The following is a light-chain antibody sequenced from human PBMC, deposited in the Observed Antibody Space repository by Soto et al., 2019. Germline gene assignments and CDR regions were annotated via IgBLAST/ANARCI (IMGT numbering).Light chain of an antibody. J-gene: IGKJ2*01. V-gene: IGKV3-20*01. Sequence: EIVLTQSPGTLSLSPRERATLSCRASQSVSSSYLVWYQQKPGQAPRLLIYGASSRATGIPDRLSGSGSGTDFTLTISRLEPEDFAVYYCQQHTSSPHRYTFGQGTKLEIK. CDR1: QSVSSSY. CDR2: GAS. CDR3: QQHTSSPHRYT.